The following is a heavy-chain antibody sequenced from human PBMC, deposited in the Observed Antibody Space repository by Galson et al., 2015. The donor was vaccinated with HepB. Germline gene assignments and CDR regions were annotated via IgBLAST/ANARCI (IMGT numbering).Heavy chain of an antibody. Sequence: SLRLSCAASGFTFSSYAMHWVRQAPGKGLEWVAVISYDGSNKYYADSVKGRFTISRDNSKNTLYLQMNSLRAEDTAVYYCARDPTGDYGDSGYYYYGMDVWGQGTTVTVSS. D-gene: IGHD4-17*01. CDR2: ISYDGSNK. CDR3: ARDPTGDYGDSGYYYYGMDV. V-gene: IGHV3-30-3*01. CDR1: GFTFSSYA. J-gene: IGHJ6*02.